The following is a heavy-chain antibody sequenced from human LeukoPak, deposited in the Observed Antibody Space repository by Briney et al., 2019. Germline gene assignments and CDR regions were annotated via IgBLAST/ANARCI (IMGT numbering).Heavy chain of an antibody. V-gene: IGHV1-18*01. J-gene: IGHJ4*02. CDR2: ISTYNGNT. CDR3: ARGSYFDY. Sequence: ASVQVSCKASGYTFTSYGISWVRQAPGQGLEWMGWISTYNGNTNYAQRLQGRVTLTTDTSTSTAYMELRSLRSDDTAAYYCARGSYFDYWGQGTLVTVSS. CDR1: GYTFTSYG.